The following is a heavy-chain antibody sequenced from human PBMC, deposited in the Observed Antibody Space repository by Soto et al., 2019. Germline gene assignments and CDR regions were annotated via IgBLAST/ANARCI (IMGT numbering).Heavy chain of an antibody. CDR3: VRDPPCSGLDFDS. CDR1: GDSISNNKW. J-gene: IGHJ4*02. D-gene: IGHD6-19*01. V-gene: IGHV4-4*02. Sequence: QVQLQESGPGLVKPSGTLSLTCAVSGDSISNNKWWTWVRQPPGKGLEWIGEIYHDGSTHYNPSLKSRLTISVDKSKNQFSLRLTSVTAADTAVYYCVRDPPCSGLDFDSWGQGTLVTVSS. CDR2: IYHDGST.